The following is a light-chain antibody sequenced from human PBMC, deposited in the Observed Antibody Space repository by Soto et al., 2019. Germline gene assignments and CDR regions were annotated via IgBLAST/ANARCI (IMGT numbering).Light chain of an antibody. CDR3: QHYYNWPLT. CDR1: QSVSNN. CDR2: GAS. V-gene: IGKV3D-15*01. J-gene: IGKJ4*01. Sequence: IVMTQSPATLPVSPVERVTLSCRASQSVSNNLAWYQQKPGQAPRLLIYGASTRATGIPARFSGSGSGTEFTLTISSLQSEDFAVYYCQHYYNWPLTFGGGTKVDIK.